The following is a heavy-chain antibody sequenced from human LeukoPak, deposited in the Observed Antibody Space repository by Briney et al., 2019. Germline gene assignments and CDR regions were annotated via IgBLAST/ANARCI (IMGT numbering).Heavy chain of an antibody. V-gene: IGHV3-73*01. D-gene: IGHD4-17*01. CDR2: IRTNTHNYAT. J-gene: IGHJ4*02. CDR1: GFIFSDST. CDR3: SRRGDYDFDY. Sequence: GGSLRLSCAASGFIFSDSTIHWVRQASGKGLEWLGRIRTNTHNYATAYAASLKGRFTIFRDDSHNMAYLQLNSLRTEDTALYYCSRRGDYDFDYWGQGTLVTVSS.